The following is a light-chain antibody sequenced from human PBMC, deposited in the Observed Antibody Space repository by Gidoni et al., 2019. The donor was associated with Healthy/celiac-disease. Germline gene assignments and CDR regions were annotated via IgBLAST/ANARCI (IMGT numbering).Light chain of an antibody. CDR3: AAWDDSLNGLV. J-gene: IGLJ1*01. V-gene: IGLV1-44*01. CDR2: SNN. Sequence: GQRVTTSCSGSSSHIGSNTVNWYQQLPGTAPKLLIYSNNQRPSEVPDRSSGSKSGTSASLAISGLQSEDEADYYCAAWDDSLNGLVFGTGTKVTVL. CDR1: SSHIGSNT.